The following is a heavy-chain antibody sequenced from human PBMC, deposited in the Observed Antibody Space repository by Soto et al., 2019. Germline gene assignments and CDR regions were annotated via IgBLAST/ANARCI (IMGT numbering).Heavy chain of an antibody. V-gene: IGHV4-59*01. CDR1: GGSISSYY. Sequence: QVQLQESGPGLVKPSETLSLTCTVSGGSISSYYWSWIRQPPGKGLEWIGYIYYSGSTNYNPSLKSRVTIAVDTSKNQFSLKLSSVTAADTAVYYCARTGPGYGSGTYYIGGDWYFDLWGRGTLVTVSS. D-gene: IGHD3-10*01. J-gene: IGHJ2*01. CDR3: ARTGPGYGSGTYYIGGDWYFDL. CDR2: IYYSGST.